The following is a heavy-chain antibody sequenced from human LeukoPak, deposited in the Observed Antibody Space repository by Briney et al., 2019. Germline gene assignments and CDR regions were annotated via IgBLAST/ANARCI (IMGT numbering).Heavy chain of an antibody. CDR2: FDPEDGET. CDR3: ATAGSNGHYYYYMDV. Sequence: ASVKVSCKVSGYTLTELSMHWVRQAPGKGLEWMGGFDPEDGETIYAQKFQGRVTMTEDTSTDTAYMELSSLRSEDTAVYYCATAGSNGHYYYYMDVWGKGTTVTVSS. V-gene: IGHV1-24*01. CDR1: GYTLTELS. D-gene: IGHD3/OR15-3a*01. J-gene: IGHJ6*03.